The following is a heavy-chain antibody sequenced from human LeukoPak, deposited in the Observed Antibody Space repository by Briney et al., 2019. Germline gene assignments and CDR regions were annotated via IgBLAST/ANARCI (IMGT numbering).Heavy chain of an antibody. CDR3: ARIHIGSFGLIY. D-gene: IGHD1-26*01. CDR2: ISAEHGNT. Sequence: ASVKVSCKASGDTFRNYGLTWVRQAPGQGLEWMGWISAEHGNTNYAQKFQGRVTLTTDTSISTGYMGLRSLRPDDTALYYCARIHIGSFGLIYWGHGTLVTVSS. V-gene: IGHV1-18*01. J-gene: IGHJ4*01. CDR1: GDTFRNYG.